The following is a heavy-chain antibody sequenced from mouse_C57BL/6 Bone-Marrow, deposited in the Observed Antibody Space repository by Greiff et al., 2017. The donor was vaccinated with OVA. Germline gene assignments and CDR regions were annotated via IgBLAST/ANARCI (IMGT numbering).Heavy chain of an antibody. CDR1: GYTFTSYW. J-gene: IGHJ4*01. D-gene: IGHD3-2*02. Sequence: QVQLQQPGAELVMPGASVKLSCKASGYTFTSYWMHWVKQRPGQGLEWIGEIDPSDSYTNYNQKFKGKSTLTVDKSSSTAYMQLSSLTSEDSAVYYCAREKGQLRPLYAMDYWGQGTSVTVSS. CDR3: AREKGQLRPLYAMDY. V-gene: IGHV1-69*01. CDR2: IDPSDSYT.